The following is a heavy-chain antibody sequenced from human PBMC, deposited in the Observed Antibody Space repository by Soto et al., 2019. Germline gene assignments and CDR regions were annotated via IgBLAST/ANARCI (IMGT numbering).Heavy chain of an antibody. CDR3: ARAVGATLSFDY. J-gene: IGHJ4*02. Sequence: ASVKVSCKASGGTFSSYAISWVRQAPGQGLEWMGGIIPIFGTANYAQKFQGRVTITADESTSTAYMELSSLRSEGTAVYYCARAVGATLSFDYWGQGTLVTVSS. V-gene: IGHV1-69*13. D-gene: IGHD1-26*01. CDR2: IIPIFGTA. CDR1: GGTFSSYA.